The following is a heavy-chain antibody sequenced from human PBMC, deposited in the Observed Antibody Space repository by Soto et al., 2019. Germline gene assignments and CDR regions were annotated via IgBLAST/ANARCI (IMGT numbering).Heavy chain of an antibody. J-gene: IGHJ3*02. CDR3: ARDRGGVYYYDSSGPDAFDI. CDR1: GGSISSSKW. Sequence: SETLSLTCAVSGGSISSSKWWSWVRQPPGKGLEWIGEIYHSGSTNYNPSLKSRVTISVDKSKNQFSLKLSSVTAADTAVYYCARDRGGVYYYDSSGPDAFDIWGQGTMVTVSS. CDR2: IYHSGST. V-gene: IGHV4-4*02. D-gene: IGHD3-22*01.